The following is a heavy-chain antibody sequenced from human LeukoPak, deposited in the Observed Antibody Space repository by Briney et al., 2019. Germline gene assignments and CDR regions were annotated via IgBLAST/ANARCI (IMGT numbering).Heavy chain of an antibody. CDR3: AKESFYSGWYLFDY. J-gene: IGHJ4*02. Sequence: GGSLRLSCAASGFTFSSYGMHWVRQAPGKGLEWVAVIWYDGSNKYYADSVKGRFTISGDNSKNTLYLQMNSLRAEDTAVYYCAKESFYSGWYLFDYWGQGTLVTVSS. D-gene: IGHD6-19*01. V-gene: IGHV3-33*06. CDR2: IWYDGSNK. CDR1: GFTFSSYG.